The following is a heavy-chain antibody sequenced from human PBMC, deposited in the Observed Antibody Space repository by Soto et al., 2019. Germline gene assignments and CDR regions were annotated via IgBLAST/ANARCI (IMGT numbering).Heavy chain of an antibody. V-gene: IGHV3-21*01. CDR2: ISSSSRYI. Sequence: GGSLRLSCAASGFTFSSYSMNWVRQAPGKGLEWVSSISSSSRYIYYADSVKGRFTISRDNAKNSLYLQMNSLRAEDTAVYYCASIPRPHYDSSGYYPGAWGQGTLVTVSS. J-gene: IGHJ5*02. D-gene: IGHD3-22*01. CDR3: ASIPRPHYDSSGYYPGA. CDR1: GFTFSSYS.